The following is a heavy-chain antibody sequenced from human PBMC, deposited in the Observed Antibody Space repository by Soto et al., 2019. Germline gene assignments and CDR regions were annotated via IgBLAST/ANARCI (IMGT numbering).Heavy chain of an antibody. D-gene: IGHD3-3*01. Sequence: QVQLQESGPGLVKPSQTLSLTCTVSGGSISSGGYYWSWIRQHPGKGLEWIGYIYYSGSTYYNPSLKSRVTISVDTSKNQFSLKLSSVTAADTAVYYCARDKRRFLEWFNTPRHIHYYYYYGMDVW. CDR1: GGSISSGGYY. V-gene: IGHV4-31*03. CDR3: ARDKRRFLEWFNTPRHIHYYYYYGMDV. CDR2: IYYSGST. J-gene: IGHJ6*01.